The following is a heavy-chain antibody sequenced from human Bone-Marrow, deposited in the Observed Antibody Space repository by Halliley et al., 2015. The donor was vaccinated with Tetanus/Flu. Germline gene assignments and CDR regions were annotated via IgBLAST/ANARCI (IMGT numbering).Heavy chain of an antibody. CDR2: IIPYGNI. V-gene: IGHV4-34*12. CDR3: AGHLATRGTRGFDS. D-gene: IGHD3-10*01. Sequence: GLVKPSETLTLTCAVYGGSFGDSGYYWNWCRQPPGKGLEWIGEIIPYGNINYNQSLQSRVTISVDTSKNQFSLRLTSLTAADTAVYFCAGHLATRGTRGFDSWGQGALVTVSS. CDR1: GGSFGDSGYY. J-gene: IGHJ4*02.